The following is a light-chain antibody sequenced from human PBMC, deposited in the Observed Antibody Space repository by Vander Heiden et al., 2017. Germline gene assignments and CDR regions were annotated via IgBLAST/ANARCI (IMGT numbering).Light chain of an antibody. V-gene: IGKV3-11*01. Sequence: EIVLTQSPATLSLSPGERATLSCRASQSVSSYLAWYQQKPGQAPRLLIYDASNRATGIKARFSGSGDGTDFTLTINSREPEDFAVYYCQQRTNGHPIFTFGHGTKVDIK. CDR2: DAS. CDR3: QQRTNGHPIFT. J-gene: IGKJ3*01. CDR1: QSVSSY.